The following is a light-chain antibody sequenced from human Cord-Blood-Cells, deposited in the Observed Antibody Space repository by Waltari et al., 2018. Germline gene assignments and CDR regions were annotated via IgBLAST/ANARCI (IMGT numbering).Light chain of an antibody. V-gene: IGKV1-39*01. J-gene: IGKJ2*01. Sequence: DIQMTQSPSSLSASVGDRVTLTCRAIQSISSYLNWYQQKPGKAPKLLIYAASSLQSGVPSRFSGSGSGTDFTLTISSLQPEDFATYYCQQSYSTPYTFGQGTKLEIK. CDR1: QSISSY. CDR3: QQSYSTPYT. CDR2: AAS.